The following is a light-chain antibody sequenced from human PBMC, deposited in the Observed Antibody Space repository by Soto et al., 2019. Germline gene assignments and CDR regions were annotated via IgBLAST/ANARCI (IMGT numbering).Light chain of an antibody. Sequence: QSALTQPASVSGSPGQSITISCTGTSSDVCCYNYVSWYQQHPGKAPKLMIYDVSNRPSGVSNRFSGSKSGNTASLTISGLQAEDEADYYCSSYTSSSTPYVFGTGTKVTVL. CDR3: SSYTSSSTPYV. CDR2: DVS. J-gene: IGLJ1*01. V-gene: IGLV2-14*01. CDR1: SSDVCCYNY.